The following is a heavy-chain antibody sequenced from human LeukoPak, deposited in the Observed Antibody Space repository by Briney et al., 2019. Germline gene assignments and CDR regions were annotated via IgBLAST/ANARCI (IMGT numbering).Heavy chain of an antibody. CDR3: TRVSSGLAITLYYYYYMDV. Sequence: HPGGSLRLSCTASGFTFGDYAMSWVRQAPGKGLEWVGFIRSKAYGGTTEYAASVKGRFTISRDDSKSIAYLQMNSLKTEDTAVYYCTRVSSGLAITLYYYYYMDVWGKGTTVTVSS. CDR1: GFTFGDYA. CDR2: IRSKAYGGTT. V-gene: IGHV3-49*04. J-gene: IGHJ6*03. D-gene: IGHD3/OR15-3a*01.